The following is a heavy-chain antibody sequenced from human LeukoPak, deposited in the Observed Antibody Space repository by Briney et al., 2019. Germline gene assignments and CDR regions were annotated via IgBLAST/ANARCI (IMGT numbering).Heavy chain of an antibody. V-gene: IGHV3-21*01. CDR1: GFTFSSYS. CDR3: ARDSIAVAGFDY. Sequence: KPGGSPRLSCAASGFTFSSYSMNWVRQAPGKGLEWVSSISSSSSYIYYADSVKGRFTISRDNAKNSLYLQMNSLRAEDTAVYYCARDSIAVAGFDYWGQGTLVTVSS. CDR2: ISSSSSYI. J-gene: IGHJ4*02. D-gene: IGHD6-19*01.